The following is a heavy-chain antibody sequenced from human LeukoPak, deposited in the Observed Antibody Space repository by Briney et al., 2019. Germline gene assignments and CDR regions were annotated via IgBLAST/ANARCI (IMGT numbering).Heavy chain of an antibody. D-gene: IGHD3-22*01. Sequence: PSETLSLTCTVSGGSISSGGYYWSWIRQHPGKGLEWIGYIYYSGSTYYNPSLKSRVTISVDTSKNQFSLKLSSVTAADTAVYYCAKYGSGAMIVVVRFEDAFDIWGQGTMVTVSS. V-gene: IGHV4-31*03. J-gene: IGHJ3*02. CDR2: IYYSGST. CDR1: GGSISSGGYY. CDR3: AKYGSGAMIVVVRFEDAFDI.